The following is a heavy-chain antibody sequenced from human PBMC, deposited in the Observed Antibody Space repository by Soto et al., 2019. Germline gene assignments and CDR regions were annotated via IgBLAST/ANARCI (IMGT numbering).Heavy chain of an antibody. V-gene: IGHV1-69*13. CDR2: IIPMFGTT. Sequence: SVKVPCKTSGGTFSSHAINWVRQAPGQRLEWMGGIIPMFGTTNYAQKFKGRVTISADESTSTAYMELSSLRSEDAAVYYCARAAIHGSSWYFCFDTWGQGTMVTVYS. J-gene: IGHJ5*02. CDR1: GGTFSSHA. D-gene: IGHD6-13*01. CDR3: ARAAIHGSSWYFCFDT.